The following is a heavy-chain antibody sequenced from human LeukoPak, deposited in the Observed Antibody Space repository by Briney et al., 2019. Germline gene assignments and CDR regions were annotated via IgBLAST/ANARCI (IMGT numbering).Heavy chain of an antibody. CDR1: GGSISSGGYY. V-gene: IGHV4-30-4*01. D-gene: IGHD5-12*01. CDR2: IYYSGST. CDR3: ARSRSGYDWDY. Sequence: SETLSLTCTVSGGSISSGGYYWSWIRQPPGQALEWIGYIYYSGSTYYNPSLKSRITISIDTSKSQFSLILSSVTAADTAVYFCARSRSGYDWDYWGQGTLVTVSS. J-gene: IGHJ4*02.